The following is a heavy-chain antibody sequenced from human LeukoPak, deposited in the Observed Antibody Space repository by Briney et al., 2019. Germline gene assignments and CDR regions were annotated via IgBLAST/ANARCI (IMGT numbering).Heavy chain of an antibody. D-gene: IGHD1-20*01. CDR2: INPTGGST. Sequence: ASVKVSCKASGYTFTSYYMHWVRQAPGQGLEWMGLINPTGGSTGYAQKFQGRVTMTRDTSTSTVYMELSSLRSEDTAVYYCARVTGTFADYWGQGTLVTVSS. J-gene: IGHJ4*02. V-gene: IGHV1-46*01. CDR3: ARVTGTFADY. CDR1: GYTFTSYY.